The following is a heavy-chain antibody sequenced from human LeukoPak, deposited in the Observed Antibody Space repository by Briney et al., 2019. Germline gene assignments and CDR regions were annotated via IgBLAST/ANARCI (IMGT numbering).Heavy chain of an antibody. CDR1: GGSISSYY. CDR3: ARAKSIAAAGPYYYYGMDV. D-gene: IGHD6-13*01. J-gene: IGHJ6*02. Sequence: SETLSLTCTVSGGSISSYYWSWIRQPPGKGLEWIGYIYYGGSTNYNPSLKSRVTISVDTSKNQFSLKLSSVTAADTAVYYCARAKSIAAAGPYYYYGMDVWGQGTTVTVSS. V-gene: IGHV4-59*01. CDR2: IYYGGST.